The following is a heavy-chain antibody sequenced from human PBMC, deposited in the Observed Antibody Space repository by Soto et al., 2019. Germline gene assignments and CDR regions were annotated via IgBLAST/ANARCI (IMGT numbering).Heavy chain of an antibody. CDR2: INHSGST. D-gene: IGHD2-2*01. CDR1: GGSFSGYY. CDR3: ASRKGYCSSTSCRYYYYYMDV. J-gene: IGHJ6*03. Sequence: PSETLSLTCAVYGGSFSGYYWSWIREPPGKGLEWIGEINHSGSTNYNPSLKSRVTISVDTSKSQFSLKLSSVTAADTAVYYCASRKGYCSSTSCRYYYYYMDVWGKGTTVTVSS. V-gene: IGHV4-34*01.